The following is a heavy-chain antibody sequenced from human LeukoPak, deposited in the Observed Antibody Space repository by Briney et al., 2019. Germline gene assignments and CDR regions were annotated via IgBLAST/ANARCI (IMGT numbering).Heavy chain of an antibody. V-gene: IGHV4-34*01. Sequence: SETLSLTCAVYGGSFSGYYWSWIRQPPGKGLEWIGEINHSGSTNYNPSLKSRVTISVDTSKNQFSLKLSSVTAADTAVYYCARQVGGDRWYLDYWGQGTLVTVSS. CDR1: GGSFSGYY. CDR2: INHSGST. CDR3: ARQVGGDRWYLDY. D-gene: IGHD2-21*01. J-gene: IGHJ4*02.